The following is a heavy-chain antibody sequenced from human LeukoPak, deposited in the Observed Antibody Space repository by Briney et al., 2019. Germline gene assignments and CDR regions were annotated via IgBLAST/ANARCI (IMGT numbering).Heavy chain of an antibody. CDR1: GGSISSYY. CDR3: AKGLNYYDSSGYYPVPAAPSDY. J-gene: IGHJ4*02. Sequence: KASETLSLTCTVSGGSISSYYWSWIRQPPGKGLEWIGYIYYSGSTNYNPSLKSRVTISVDTSKNQFSLKLSSVTAADTPVYYCAKGLNYYDSSGYYPVPAAPSDYWGQGTLVTVSS. V-gene: IGHV4-59*01. D-gene: IGHD3-22*01. CDR2: IYYSGST.